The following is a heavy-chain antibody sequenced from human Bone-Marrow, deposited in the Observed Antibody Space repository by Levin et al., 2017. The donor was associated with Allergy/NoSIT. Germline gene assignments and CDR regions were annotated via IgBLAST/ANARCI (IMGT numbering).Heavy chain of an antibody. D-gene: IGHD2-15*01. CDR3: ASYRPSGGSCYVGAFDI. Sequence: GGSLRLSCAASGFTVSSNYMSWVRQAPGKGLEWVSVIYSCGSTYYADSVKGRFTISRDNSKNTLYLQMNSLRAEDTAVYYCASYRPSGGSCYVGAFDIWGQGTMVTVSS. CDR1: GFTVSSNY. J-gene: IGHJ3*02. V-gene: IGHV3-66*03. CDR2: IYSCGST.